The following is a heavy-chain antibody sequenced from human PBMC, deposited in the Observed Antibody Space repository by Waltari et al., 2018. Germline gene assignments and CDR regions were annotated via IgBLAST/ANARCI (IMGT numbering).Heavy chain of an antibody. J-gene: IGHJ4*02. CDR2: VTIDGSST. CDR1: GFTFGSYW. V-gene: IGHV3-74*01. Sequence: EVQLVESGGGLVQPGGSLRLSCAASGFTFGSYWMHWVHQAPGKGLVWVSRVTIDGSSTTYADSVKGRFTISRDNARNTLYLQMNSLRAEDTAVYYCARDGHGTVDFDLWGQGTVVTVSS. CDR3: ARDGHGTVDFDL.